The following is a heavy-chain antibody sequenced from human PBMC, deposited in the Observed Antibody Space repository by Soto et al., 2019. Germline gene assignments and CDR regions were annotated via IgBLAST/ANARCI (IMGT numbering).Heavy chain of an antibody. Sequence: QVQLVQSGDEVKKPGASVKVSCKASGYIFVNYGIAWVRQAPGQGLEWMGWISPYTGNTHSATKVQGRLTMTTDTSTSTAYMDLGSLTSDDTADYYCVMVDNYVTPTPQDVWGQGTTGTVSS. CDR1: GYIFVNYG. CDR3: VMVDNYVTPTPQDV. D-gene: IGHD3-16*01. J-gene: IGHJ6*02. V-gene: IGHV1-18*01. CDR2: ISPYTGNT.